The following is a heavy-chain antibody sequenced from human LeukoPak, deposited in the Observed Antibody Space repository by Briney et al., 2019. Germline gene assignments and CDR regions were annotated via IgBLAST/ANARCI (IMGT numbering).Heavy chain of an antibody. V-gene: IGHV3-66*01. CDR2: IYSGGNT. CDR1: GFTVSSNY. CDR3: ARDMHYYDTSDYYNDAFDI. Sequence: GGSLRLSCAASGFTVSSNYMSWVRQAPGKGLEWVSLIYSGGNTYYADSVKGRFTISRDNSKNTLYLQMNSLRAEDTAVYYCARDMHYYDTSDYYNDAFDIWGQGTMVTVSS. J-gene: IGHJ3*02. D-gene: IGHD3-22*01.